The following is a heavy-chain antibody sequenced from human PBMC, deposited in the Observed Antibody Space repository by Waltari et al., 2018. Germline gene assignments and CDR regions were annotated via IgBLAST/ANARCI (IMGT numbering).Heavy chain of an antibody. CDR3: ARGPVTRSHGFDY. V-gene: IGHV1-8*01. CDR1: GYTLTELS. J-gene: IGHJ4*02. Sequence: QVQLVQSGAEVKKPGASVKVSCKVSGYTLTELSMHWVRQATGQGLEWMGWMNPNSGNTGYAQKSQGRVTMTRNTSISTAYMELSSLRSEDTAVYYCARGPVTRSHGFDYWGQGTLVTVSS. D-gene: IGHD4-17*01. CDR2: MNPNSGNT.